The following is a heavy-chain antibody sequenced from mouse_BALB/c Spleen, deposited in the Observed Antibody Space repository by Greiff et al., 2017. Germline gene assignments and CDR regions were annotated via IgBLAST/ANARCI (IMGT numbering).Heavy chain of an antibody. V-gene: IGHV5-6-5*01. CDR1: GFTFSSYA. J-gene: IGHJ4*01. Sequence: EVQLVESGGGLVKPGGSLKLSCAASGFTFSSYAMSWVRQTPEKRLEWVASISSGGSTYYPDSVKGRFTISRDNARNILYLQMSSLRSEDTAMYYCARDGNYVGGFFYAMDYWGQGTSVTVSS. D-gene: IGHD2-1*01. CDR2: ISSGGST. CDR3: ARDGNYVGGFFYAMDY.